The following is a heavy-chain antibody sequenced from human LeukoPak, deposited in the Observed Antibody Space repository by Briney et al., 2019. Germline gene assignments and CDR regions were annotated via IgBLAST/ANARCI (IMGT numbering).Heavy chain of an antibody. D-gene: IGHD2-2*01. CDR1: GFTFSSYA. V-gene: IGHV3-23*01. CDR3: AKSIVVVPAASPDAFDI. Sequence: GGSLRLSCAASGFTFSSYAMSWVRQAPGKGLEWVSAISGSGGSTYYADSVKGRFTISRDNSKNTLYLQMNSLRAEDTAVYYCAKSIVVVPAASPDAFDIWGQGTMVTVSS. J-gene: IGHJ3*02. CDR2: ISGSGGST.